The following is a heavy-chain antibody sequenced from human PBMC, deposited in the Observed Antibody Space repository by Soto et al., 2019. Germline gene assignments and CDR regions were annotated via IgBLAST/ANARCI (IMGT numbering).Heavy chain of an antibody. CDR2: IYYSGST. CDR1: GGSISSGDYY. V-gene: IGHV4-30-4*02. J-gene: IGHJ6*02. CDR3: ARDRHHFWSGYYFRPVSGMDV. Sequence: ASDTLSLTCTVSGGSISSGDYYWSWIRQPPGKGLEWIGYIYYSGSTYYNPSLKSRVTISVDTSKNQFSLKLSSVTAADTAVYYCARDRHHFWSGYYFRPVSGMDVWGQGTTVTVSS. D-gene: IGHD3-3*02.